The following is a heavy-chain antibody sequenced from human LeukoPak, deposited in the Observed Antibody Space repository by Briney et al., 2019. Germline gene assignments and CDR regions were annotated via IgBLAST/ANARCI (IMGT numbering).Heavy chain of an antibody. J-gene: IGHJ4*02. CDR2: IYFSGST. CDR1: GGSISTYF. Sequence: SETLSLTCTVSGGSISTYFWSWIRQPPGKGLEWIGHIYFSGSTNYNPSLKSRVTISVDTSKNQFSLKLSSMTAADTAVYYCARHKSSGTYPLDYWGQGTLVTVSS. V-gene: IGHV4-59*08. CDR3: ARHKSSGTYPLDY. D-gene: IGHD1-26*01.